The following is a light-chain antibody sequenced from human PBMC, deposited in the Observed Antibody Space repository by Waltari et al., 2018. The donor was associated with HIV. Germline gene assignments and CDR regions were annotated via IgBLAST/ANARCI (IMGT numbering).Light chain of an antibody. Sequence: SSELTRDPAVSVALGQTVRITCQGDSLRSYYASRYQQKPGQAPVVVIYGRNKRPSGIPDRFSGSTSGNTASLTITGAQAEDEAHYYCNSRDSGANHYVFGSGTKVTVL. CDR1: SLRSYY. CDR3: NSRDSGANHYV. J-gene: IGLJ1*01. CDR2: GRN. V-gene: IGLV3-19*01.